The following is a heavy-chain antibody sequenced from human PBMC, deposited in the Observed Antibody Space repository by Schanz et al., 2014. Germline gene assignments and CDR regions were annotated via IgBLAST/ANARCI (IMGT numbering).Heavy chain of an antibody. CDR1: GFTFSSHW. Sequence: EVQLVQSGGGLVQPWGSLRLSCAASGFTFSSHWMHWVRQDPGKGLVWVARINSVGSNTDYADSVTGRFTISRDNAKNTLYLQMNTLRAEDTAVYYCARKMKLGVYGGKGHDSLDIWDQGTMVTVSS. J-gene: IGHJ3*02. D-gene: IGHD4-17*01. CDR3: ARKMKLGVYGGKGHDSLDI. V-gene: IGHV3-74*01. CDR2: INSVGSNT.